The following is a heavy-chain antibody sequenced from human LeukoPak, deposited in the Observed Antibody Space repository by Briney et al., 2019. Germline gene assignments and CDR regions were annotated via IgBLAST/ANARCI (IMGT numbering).Heavy chain of an antibody. CDR1: GFTFSSYA. J-gene: IGHJ4*02. D-gene: IGHD3-22*01. CDR2: SGRDDST. Sequence: PGGSLRLSCAASGFTFSSYAMSWVRQAPGKGLEWVSASGRDDSTYYADSVKGRFTFSRDNSKNTLYLQMNSLRAEDTAVYYCAKDPTDFDSSGQTYFDYWGQGSLVTVSS. V-gene: IGHV3-23*01. CDR3: AKDPTDFDSSGQTYFDY.